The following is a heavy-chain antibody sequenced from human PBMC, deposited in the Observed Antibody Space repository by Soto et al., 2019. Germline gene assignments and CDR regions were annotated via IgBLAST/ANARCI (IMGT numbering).Heavy chain of an antibody. V-gene: IGHV3-7*01. CDR3: AYDFWSGYYSHYYYGMDV. D-gene: IGHD3-3*01. Sequence: LRLSCAASGFTFSSYWMSWVRQAPGKGLEWVANIKQDGSEKYYVDSVKGRFTISRDNAKNSLYLQMNSLRAEDTAVYYCAYDFWSGYYSHYYYGMDVWGQGTTVTVSS. CDR2: IKQDGSEK. CDR1: GFTFSSYW. J-gene: IGHJ6*02.